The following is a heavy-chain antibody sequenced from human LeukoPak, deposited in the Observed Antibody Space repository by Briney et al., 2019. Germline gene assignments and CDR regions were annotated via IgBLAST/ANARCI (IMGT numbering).Heavy chain of an antibody. V-gene: IGHV4-30-2*01. CDR1: GGSISSGGYY. CDR3: ARGHSSGWFTLPDFDY. Sequence: SETLSLTCTVSGGSISSGGYYWSWIRQPPGKGLEWIGYIYHSGSTYYNPSLKSRVTISVDTSKNQFSLKLSSVTAADTAVYYYARGHSSGWFTLPDFDYWGQGTLVTVSS. D-gene: IGHD6-19*01. J-gene: IGHJ4*02. CDR2: IYHSGST.